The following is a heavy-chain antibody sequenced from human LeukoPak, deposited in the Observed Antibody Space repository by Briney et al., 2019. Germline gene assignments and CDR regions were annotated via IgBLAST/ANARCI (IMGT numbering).Heavy chain of an antibody. CDR1: GDSISSYY. V-gene: IGHV4-59*08. Sequence: SETLSLTCTVSGDSISSYYWSWIRQPPGKGLEWIGFIYYNGSTNHNPSLRSRVSISVDTSKNQFSLKLSSVTAADTAVYYCARHLGEVYYFDYWGQGTLVTVSS. CDR2: IYYNGST. J-gene: IGHJ4*02. D-gene: IGHD3-16*01. CDR3: ARHLGEVYYFDY.